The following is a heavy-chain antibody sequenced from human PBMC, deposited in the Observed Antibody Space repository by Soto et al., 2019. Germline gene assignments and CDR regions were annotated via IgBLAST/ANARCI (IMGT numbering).Heavy chain of an antibody. V-gene: IGHV1-2*04. CDR1: GYTFTGYY. CDR2: INPNSGGT. Sequence: ASVKVSCKASGYTFTGYYMHWVRQAPGQGLEWMGWINPNSGGTNYAQKFQGWVTMTRDTSISTAYMELSRLRSDDTAVYYCARDPREGIVGAMVDYYYGMDVWGQGTTVTVSS. J-gene: IGHJ6*02. CDR3: ARDPREGIVGAMVDYYYGMDV. D-gene: IGHD1-26*01.